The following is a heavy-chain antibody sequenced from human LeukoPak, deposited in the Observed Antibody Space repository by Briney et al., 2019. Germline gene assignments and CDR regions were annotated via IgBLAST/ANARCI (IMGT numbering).Heavy chain of an antibody. CDR3: ARHYGGNDFDY. CDR1: GGSFSGYY. Sequence: RSSETLSLTCAVYGGSFSGYYWSWIRQPPGKGLEWIGEINHTGSTNYNPSLKSRVTISVDTSKNQFSLKLSSVTAADTAVYYCARHYGGNDFDYWGQGTLVTVSS. CDR2: INHTGST. D-gene: IGHD4-23*01. V-gene: IGHV4-34*01. J-gene: IGHJ4*02.